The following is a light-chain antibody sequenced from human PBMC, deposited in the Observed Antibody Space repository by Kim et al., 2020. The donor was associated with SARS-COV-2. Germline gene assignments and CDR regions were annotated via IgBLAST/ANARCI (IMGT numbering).Light chain of an antibody. CDR3: QSYDSSLSGWV. CDR1: STNIGAGYD. V-gene: IGLV1-40*01. CDR2: GNS. Sequence: RVTITCTGRSTNIGAGYDMHWYQRLPKTAPKLLIYGNSNRPSGVPDRFSGSKSGTSASLAITGLQAEDEAGYYCQSYDSSLSGWVFGGGTKLTVL. J-gene: IGLJ3*02.